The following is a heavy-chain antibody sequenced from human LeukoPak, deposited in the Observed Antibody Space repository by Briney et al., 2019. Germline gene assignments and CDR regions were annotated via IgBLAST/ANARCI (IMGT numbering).Heavy chain of an antibody. CDR1: GFTFSSYA. J-gene: IGHJ3*02. CDR3: ARKVGATDNAFDI. Sequence: GGSLRLSCAASGFTFSSYAMSWVRQAPGKGLEWVSRISGSGGSTYYADSVKGRFTISRGNSKNKLYLQMNSLRAEDTAVYYCARKVGATDNAFDIWGQGTMVTVSS. V-gene: IGHV3-23*01. D-gene: IGHD1-26*01. CDR2: ISGSGGST.